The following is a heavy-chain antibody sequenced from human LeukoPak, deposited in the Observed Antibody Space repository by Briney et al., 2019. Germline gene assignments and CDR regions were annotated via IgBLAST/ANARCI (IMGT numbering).Heavy chain of an antibody. D-gene: IGHD2-21*02. V-gene: IGHV3-53*01. Sequence: PGRSLRLSCAASGFTVSTTYMTWVRQAPGKGLEWVSVIYSGGYTYYTDSVKGRFTISRDNSKNTLYLQMNSLRAEDTAVYYCARPTAKGYWGQGTLVTVSS. CDR3: ARPTAKGY. J-gene: IGHJ4*02. CDR1: GFTVSTTY. CDR2: IYSGGYT.